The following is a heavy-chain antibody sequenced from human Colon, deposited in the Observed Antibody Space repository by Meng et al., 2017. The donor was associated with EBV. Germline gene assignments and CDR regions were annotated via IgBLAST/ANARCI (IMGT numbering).Heavy chain of an antibody. D-gene: IGHD6-19*01. V-gene: IGHV7-4-1*02. Sequence: VQLLQSGSELKKPGASVKVSCKASGYTFTRYPMNWVRQAPGQGLEWMGWISTNTGNPTYVQGFTGRFVFSVDTSVSTAYLQISSLKAEDTAVYYCGTLKYTSGFYGPAYWGQGALVTVSS. CDR3: GTLKYTSGFYGPAY. CDR2: ISTNTGNP. J-gene: IGHJ4*02. CDR1: GYTFTRYP.